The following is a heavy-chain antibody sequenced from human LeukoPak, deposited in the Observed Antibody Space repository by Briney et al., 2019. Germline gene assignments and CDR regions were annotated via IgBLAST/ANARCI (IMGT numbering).Heavy chain of an antibody. CDR3: AXDSGFSDYAY. CDR1: GFSVSSDY. J-gene: IGHJ4*02. D-gene: IGHD4-17*01. V-gene: IGHV3-66*01. Sequence: PGGSLRLSCVGSGFSVSSDYMSWVRQAPGRGLEWVSIIYSDGSTYYANSVKGRFSIYRDSSKNTLYLQMNSLRGDDTAIYYCAXDSGFSDYAYWGQGTXVTV. CDR2: IYSDGST.